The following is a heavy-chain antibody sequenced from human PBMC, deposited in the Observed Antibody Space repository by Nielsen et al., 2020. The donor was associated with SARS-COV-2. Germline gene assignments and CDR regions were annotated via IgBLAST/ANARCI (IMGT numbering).Heavy chain of an antibody. J-gene: IGHJ4*02. D-gene: IGHD1-26*01. CDR1: GFILSNHW. Sequence: GGSLRLSCAASGFILSNHWMHWVRQAPGKGMVWFSYINNDGSSAKYADSLRGRFTISRDNAKNTMHLQINCLRAEDTVGYYCASGCWDAVDYWGQGTLVTVSS. CDR3: ASGCWDAVDY. V-gene: IGHV3-74*01. CDR2: INNDGSSA.